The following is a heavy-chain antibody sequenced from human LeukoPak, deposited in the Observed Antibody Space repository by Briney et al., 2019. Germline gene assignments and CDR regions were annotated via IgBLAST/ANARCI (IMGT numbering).Heavy chain of an antibody. Sequence: PGGSLRLSCAASGFTFSSYWMHWVRHAPGKGLVWVSRINSDGSSTSYADSVRGRFTISRDNAKNTLYLQMNSLRAEDTAVYYCARGVLWFGELPNPVDYWGQGTLVTVSS. CDR3: ARGVLWFGELPNPVDY. J-gene: IGHJ4*02. CDR1: GFTFSSYW. CDR2: INSDGSST. V-gene: IGHV3-74*01. D-gene: IGHD3-10*01.